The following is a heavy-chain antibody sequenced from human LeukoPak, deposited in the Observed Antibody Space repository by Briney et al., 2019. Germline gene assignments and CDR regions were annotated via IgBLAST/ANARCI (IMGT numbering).Heavy chain of an antibody. V-gene: IGHV4-59*01. CDR2: IYYSGTT. D-gene: IGHD6-13*01. CDR1: GGSISSYY. Sequence: SETLSLTCTVSGGSISSYYWNWIRQPPVKGPEWIGYIYYSGTTNYNPSLKSRVTISVDTSKNQFSLKLSSVTAADTAVYYCARGVYITAAQYGYWGQGTLVTVSS. J-gene: IGHJ4*02. CDR3: ARGVYITAAQYGY.